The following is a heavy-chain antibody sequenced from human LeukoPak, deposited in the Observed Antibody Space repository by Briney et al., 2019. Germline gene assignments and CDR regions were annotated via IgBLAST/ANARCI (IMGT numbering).Heavy chain of an antibody. CDR3: ARDALGLGHFDY. J-gene: IGHJ4*02. V-gene: IGHV4-4*07. CDR1: GDSISSHY. CDR2: VYPSGST. Sequence: SETLSLTCTVSGDSISSHYWTWIRQPAGKGLEWIGRVYPSGSTNCNPSLKSRVTLSLDTSKNQFSLRLTSVIAADTAFYYCARDALGLGHFDYWSQGTLVTVSS. D-gene: IGHD3-16*01.